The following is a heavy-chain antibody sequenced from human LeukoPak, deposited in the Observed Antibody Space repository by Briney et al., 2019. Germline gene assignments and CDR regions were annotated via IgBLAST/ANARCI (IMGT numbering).Heavy chain of an antibody. CDR1: GYSISSGYY. CDR2: SGST. Sequence: SETLSLTCTVSGYSISSGYYWGWIRQPPGKGLEWIGSGSTYYNPSLKSRVTISVDTPKNQFSLKLSSVTAADTAVYYCARLYSSSWYERGGLLDYWGQGTLVTVSS. V-gene: IGHV4-38-2*02. CDR3: ARLYSSSWYERGGLLDY. J-gene: IGHJ4*02. D-gene: IGHD6-13*01.